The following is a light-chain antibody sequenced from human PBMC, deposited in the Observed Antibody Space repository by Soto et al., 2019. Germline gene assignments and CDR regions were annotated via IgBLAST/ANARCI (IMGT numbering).Light chain of an antibody. CDR1: QDIDSW. V-gene: IGKV1-27*01. J-gene: IGKJ1*01. Sequence: DIQMTQSPSSVSASVGDRVTITCRATQDIDSWLAWYQQKPGKVPELLIQAASTLQPGVPSRFSGSGSGTEFTLTINSLQPEDVATYYCQKYDSAPWTFGQGTKVDIK. CDR3: QKYDSAPWT. CDR2: AAS.